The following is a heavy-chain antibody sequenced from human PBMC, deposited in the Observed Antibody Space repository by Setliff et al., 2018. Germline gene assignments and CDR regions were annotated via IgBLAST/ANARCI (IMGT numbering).Heavy chain of an antibody. J-gene: IGHJ4*02. D-gene: IGHD1-7*01. Sequence: PGGSLRLSCAASGFTFSTYAMSWVRQAQGEGLEWVSTIYSGDRNTFYTDSVKGRFTIVRDGSKNTLDLQMTSLRAEDTAVDYCAKPQVELRWGFESWGQGTPVTVSS. CDR2: IYSGDRNT. CDR3: AKPQVELRWGFES. CDR1: GFTFSTYA. V-gene: IGHV3-23*03.